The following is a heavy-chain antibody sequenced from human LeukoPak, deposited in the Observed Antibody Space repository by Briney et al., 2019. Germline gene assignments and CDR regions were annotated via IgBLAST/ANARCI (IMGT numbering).Heavy chain of an antibody. CDR2: IGTAGDT. V-gene: IGHV3-13*01. Sequence: GGSLRLSCAASGFTFSSYDMHWVRQATGKGLEWVSAIGTAGDTYYPGSVKGRFTISRENAKNSLYLQMNSLRAGDTAVYYCARVDLGSGSYDWYFDLWGRGTPVTVSS. J-gene: IGHJ2*01. CDR3: ARVDLGSGSYDWYFDL. D-gene: IGHD3-10*01. CDR1: GFTFSSYD.